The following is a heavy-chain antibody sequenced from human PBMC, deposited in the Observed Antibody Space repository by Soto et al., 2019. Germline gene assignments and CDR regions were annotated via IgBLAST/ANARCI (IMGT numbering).Heavy chain of an antibody. J-gene: IGHJ6*03. CDR3: TRGQLRAGDYYSSYMDF. Sequence: QVQLVQSGAEVKKPGDSVKVSCKASGYTFTSYYMHWVRQAPGQGLEWMGIINPSGGSTSYAQKFQGRVTMTRDTSTSTGYMELSSLRSENKAVYYCTRGQLRAGDYYSSYMDFWGKGPTVTVSS. CDR1: GYTFTSYY. D-gene: IGHD1-7*01. CDR2: INPSGGST. V-gene: IGHV1-46*03.